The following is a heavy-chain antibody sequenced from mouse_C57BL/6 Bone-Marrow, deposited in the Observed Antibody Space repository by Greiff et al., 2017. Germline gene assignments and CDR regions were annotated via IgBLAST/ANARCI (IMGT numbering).Heavy chain of an antibody. D-gene: IGHD2-4*01. CDR3: ARGGLRQGYYYAMDY. J-gene: IGHJ4*01. CDR2: IYPRDGST. Sequence: QVQLKESDAELVKPGASVKISCKVSGYTFTDHTIHWMKQRPEQGLEWIGYIYPRDGSTKYNEKFKGKATLTADKSSSTAYMQLNSLTSEDSAVXFCARGGLRQGYYYAMDYWGQGTSVTVSS. V-gene: IGHV1-78*01. CDR1: GYTFTDHT.